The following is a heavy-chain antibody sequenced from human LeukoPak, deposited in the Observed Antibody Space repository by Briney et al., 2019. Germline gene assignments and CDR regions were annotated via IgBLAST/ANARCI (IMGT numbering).Heavy chain of an antibody. V-gene: IGHV4-34*01. J-gene: IGHJ5*02. Sequence: SETLSLTCAVYGGSFSGYYWSWIRQPPGKGLEWIGEINHSGSTNYNPSLKSRVTISVDTSKNQFSLKLSSVTAADTAVYYCASGYSYGSSGAWFDPWGQGTLVTVSS. CDR1: GGSFSGYY. CDR3: ASGYSYGSSGAWFDP. D-gene: IGHD5-18*01. CDR2: INHSGST.